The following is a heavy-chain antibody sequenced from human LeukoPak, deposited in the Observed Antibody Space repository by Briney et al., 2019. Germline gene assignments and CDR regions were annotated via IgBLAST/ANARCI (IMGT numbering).Heavy chain of an antibody. D-gene: IGHD2-8*01. V-gene: IGHV1-2*02. CDR2: INPNSGGT. Sequence: ASVKVSCKASGYTFTGYYMHWVRQAPGQGLEWMGWINPNSGGTNYAQKFQGRVTMTRDTSISTAYMELSRLRSDDTAVYYCARGYCTNGVCPGGNDAFDIWGQGTMVTVSS. CDR1: GYTFTGYY. CDR3: ARGYCTNGVCPGGNDAFDI. J-gene: IGHJ3*02.